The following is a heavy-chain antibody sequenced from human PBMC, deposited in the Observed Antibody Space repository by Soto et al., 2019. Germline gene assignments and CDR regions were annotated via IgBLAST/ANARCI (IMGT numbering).Heavy chain of an antibody. CDR3: ARDGNYYDFWSGYPWFDP. D-gene: IGHD3-3*01. Sequence: PGGSLRLSCAASGFTFSSYWMHWVRQAPGKGLVWVSRIKSDGSSTTYADSVQGRFTVSRDNAKNTLYLQMNSLRAEDTAVYYCARDGNYYDFWSGYPWFDPSGQGTLVTVSS. V-gene: IGHV3-74*01. CDR2: IKSDGSST. J-gene: IGHJ5*02. CDR1: GFTFSSYW.